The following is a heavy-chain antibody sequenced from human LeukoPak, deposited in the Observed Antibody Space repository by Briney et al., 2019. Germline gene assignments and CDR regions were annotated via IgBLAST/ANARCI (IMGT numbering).Heavy chain of an antibody. V-gene: IGHV3-21*01. Sequence: PGGSLRLSCAASGFTFSSYSLNWVRRTPGKGLEWVSSIGSNSKYIYYADSVKGRFTSSRDNAKNSLYLQMNSLRAEDTAVYYCARGPDIVVITIVDDSFDIWGQGTMVTVSS. CDR2: IGSNSKYI. J-gene: IGHJ3*02. CDR3: ARGPDIVVITIVDDSFDI. CDR1: GFTFSSYS. D-gene: IGHD2-2*01.